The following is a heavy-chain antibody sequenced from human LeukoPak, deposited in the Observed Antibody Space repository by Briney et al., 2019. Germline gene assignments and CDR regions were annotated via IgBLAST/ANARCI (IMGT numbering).Heavy chain of an antibody. V-gene: IGHV3-74*01. J-gene: IGHJ4*02. D-gene: IGHD5-24*01. CDR3: TGDHGFHFDL. Sequence: PGGSLRLSCAASGFTFTSHWMHWVRQALGKGLVWVSYITGDGVTTNYADAVRGRFTISRDNARNTVYLQMSSLRLEDTAVYYCTGDHGFHFDLWGQGTLVTVSS. CDR1: GFTFTSHW. CDR2: ITGDGVTT.